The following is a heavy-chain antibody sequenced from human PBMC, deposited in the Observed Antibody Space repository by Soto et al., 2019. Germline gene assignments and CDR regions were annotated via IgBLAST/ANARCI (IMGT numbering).Heavy chain of an antibody. D-gene: IGHD5-12*01. CDR2: ISYDGSKK. CDR3: ARGSGYESDRVDY. CDR1: GFTFSSYA. V-gene: IGHV3-30-3*01. J-gene: IGHJ4*02. Sequence: QVQLVESGGGVVQPGRSLRLSCAASGFTFSSYAMHWVRQAPGKGLEWVAVISYDGSKKYYADSVKGRFTIYRDNYKNTLYLQMNSLRAEDTAVYYCARGSGYESDRVDYWGQGTLVTVSS.